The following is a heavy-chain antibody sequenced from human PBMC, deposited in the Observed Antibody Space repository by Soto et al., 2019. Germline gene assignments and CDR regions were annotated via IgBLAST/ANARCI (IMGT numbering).Heavy chain of an antibody. J-gene: IGHJ6*02. Sequence: TETLSLTCAVSGGSMNSTNWWSWVRQPPGKGLEWIGEIFHSGSTNYNPSLKSRVTISVDKSKNQFSLKLSSVTAADTAVYYCARDDGEGDYYYYGTDVWGQGTTVTVSS. CDR1: GGSMNSTNW. CDR2: IFHSGST. D-gene: IGHD4-17*01. CDR3: ARDDGEGDYYYYGTDV. V-gene: IGHV4-4*02.